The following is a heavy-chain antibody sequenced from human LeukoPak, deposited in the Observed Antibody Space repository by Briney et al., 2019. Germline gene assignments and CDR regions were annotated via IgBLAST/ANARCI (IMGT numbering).Heavy chain of an antibody. D-gene: IGHD3-10*01. CDR3: ARFYGSGRDDAFDI. V-gene: IGHV4-34*01. Sequence: SETLSLTCAVYGGSFSGYYWSWIRQPPGKGLEWIGEINHSGSTNYSPSLKSRVTISVDTSKNQFSLKLSSVTAADTAVYYCARFYGSGRDDAFDIWGQGTMVTVSS. CDR1: GGSFSGYY. J-gene: IGHJ3*02. CDR2: INHSGST.